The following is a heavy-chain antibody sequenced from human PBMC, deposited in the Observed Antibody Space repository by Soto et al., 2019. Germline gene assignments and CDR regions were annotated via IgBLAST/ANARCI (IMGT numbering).Heavy chain of an antibody. D-gene: IGHD3-16*01. CDR2: IYPGGTT. CDR3: EKGGAYYFDS. J-gene: IGHJ4*02. Sequence: SETLSLTCTVSGYSISDPSYWAWLRQAPRKGPEWIARIYPGGTTFYNPSLKSRVTMSVDTSNNQVSLTLSSVTAADTAVYYCEKGGAYYFDSWGQGILVTVSS. CDR1: GYSISDPSY. V-gene: IGHV4-38-2*02.